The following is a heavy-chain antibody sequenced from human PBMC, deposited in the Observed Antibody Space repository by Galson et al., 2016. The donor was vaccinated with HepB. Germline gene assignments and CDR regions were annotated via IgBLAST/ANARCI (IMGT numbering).Heavy chain of an antibody. J-gene: IGHJ5*02. CDR1: GFTFSSHW. D-gene: IGHD5-18*01. CDR2: IKQDESEK. CDR3: AGRYSYGYGIDP. V-gene: IGHV3-7*01. Sequence: SLRLSCAASGFTFSSHWMSWVRQAPGKGLEWVANIKQDESEKYYVDSVRGRFTISRDNAKNSLFLQMNSLRAEDTAVYYCAGRYSYGYGIDPWGQGTLVTVSS.